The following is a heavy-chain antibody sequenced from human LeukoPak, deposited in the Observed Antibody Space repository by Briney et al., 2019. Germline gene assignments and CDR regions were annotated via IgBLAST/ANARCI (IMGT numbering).Heavy chain of an antibody. CDR1: GFTFSSYW. V-gene: IGHV3-74*01. D-gene: IGHD3-10*01. J-gene: IGHJ4*02. CDR3: AKNGPGLDYFDY. Sequence: GGSLRLSCAASGFTFSSYWMHWVRQAPGKGLVWVSRINSDGSDTTYADSVKGRFTISRDNAKNTLYLQMNSLRTEDTAVYYCAKNGPGLDYFDYWGQGTLVTVSS. CDR2: INSDGSDT.